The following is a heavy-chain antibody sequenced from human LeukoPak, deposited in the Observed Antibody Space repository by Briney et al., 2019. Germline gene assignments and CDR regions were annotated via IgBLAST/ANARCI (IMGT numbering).Heavy chain of an antibody. CDR2: IIPIFGTA. Sequence: VKVSCKASGGTFSSYAISWVRQAPGQGLEWMGGIIPIFGTANYAQKFQGRVTITADKSTSTAYMELSSLRSEDTAVYYCARDIVDCSGGSCYYYYYMDVWGKGTTVTVSS. CDR1: GGTFSSYA. V-gene: IGHV1-69*06. D-gene: IGHD2-15*01. J-gene: IGHJ6*03. CDR3: ARDIVDCSGGSCYYYYYMDV.